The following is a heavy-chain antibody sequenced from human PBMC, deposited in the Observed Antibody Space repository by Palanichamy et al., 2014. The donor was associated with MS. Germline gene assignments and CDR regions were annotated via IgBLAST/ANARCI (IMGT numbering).Heavy chain of an antibody. D-gene: IGHD5-18*01. CDR2: ISAYNGNT. V-gene: IGHV1-18*01. CDR3: ARWHSYTNWFDP. Sequence: EYMGWISAYNGNTNYAQKLQGRVTMTTDTSTSTAYMELRSLRSDDTAVYYCARWHSYTNWFDPWGQGTLATVSS. J-gene: IGHJ5*02.